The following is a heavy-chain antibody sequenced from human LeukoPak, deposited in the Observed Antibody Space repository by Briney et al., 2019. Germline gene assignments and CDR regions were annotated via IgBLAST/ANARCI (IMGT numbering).Heavy chain of an antibody. J-gene: IGHJ4*02. CDR1: GGSVSSTTYY. Sequence: ETLSLTCTVSGGSVSSTTYYWSWIRQPPGKGLEWVSVISGSGGSTYSADSVKGRFTISRDNSKNTQYLQMNSLRAEDTAIYYCARKGEERLKSFDYWGQGTLVT. D-gene: IGHD3-16*01. V-gene: IGHV3-23*01. CDR3: ARKGEERLKSFDY. CDR2: ISGSGGST.